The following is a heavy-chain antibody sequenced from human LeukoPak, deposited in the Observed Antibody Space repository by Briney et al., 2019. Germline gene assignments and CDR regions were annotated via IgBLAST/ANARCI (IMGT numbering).Heavy chain of an antibody. CDR2: ISSSSTTI. J-gene: IGHJ4*02. CDR1: GFTFSSYS. CDR3: ARHVGNSGSGSYLTYFDY. V-gene: IGHV3-48*02. D-gene: IGHD3-10*01. Sequence: GGSLRLSCAASGFTFSSYSMNWVRQAPGKGLEWVSYISSSSTTIYYADSVKGRFTISRDNAKNSLYLQMNSLRDEDTAVYYCARHVGNSGSGSYLTYFDYWGQGTLVTVSS.